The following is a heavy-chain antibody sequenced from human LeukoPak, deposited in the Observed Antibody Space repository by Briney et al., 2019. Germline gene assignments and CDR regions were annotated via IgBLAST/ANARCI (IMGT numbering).Heavy chain of an antibody. CDR3: ARNTYYYDSSGYWVLDY. J-gene: IGHJ4*02. CDR2: INHSGST. CDR1: GGSFSGYY. V-gene: IGHV4-34*01. Sequence: SETLSLTCAVYGGSFSGYYWSWIRQPPGKGLEWIGEINHSGSTNYNPSLKSRVTISVDTSKNQFSLKLSSVTAADTAVYYCARNTYYYDSSGYWVLDYWGQGTLVTVSS. D-gene: IGHD3-22*01.